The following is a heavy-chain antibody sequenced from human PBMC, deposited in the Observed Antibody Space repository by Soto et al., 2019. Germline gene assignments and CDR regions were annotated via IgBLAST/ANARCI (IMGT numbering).Heavy chain of an antibody. Sequence: QVQLVQSGGEVKKPGASVKVSCKASGYTYTIYGINGVRQAPGQGLEWMGWINPDNGYTNYAQKNQGRVTMTTDTSTSTAYMELRSLRSDDTAVYYCARALGYSGYAGMDVWGQGTTVTVSS. V-gene: IGHV1-18*01. CDR1: GYTYTIYG. D-gene: IGHD5-12*01. CDR3: ARALGYSGYAGMDV. CDR2: INPDNGYT. J-gene: IGHJ6*02.